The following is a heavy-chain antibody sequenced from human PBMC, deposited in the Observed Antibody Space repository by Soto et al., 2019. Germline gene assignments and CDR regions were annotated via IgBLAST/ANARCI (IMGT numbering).Heavy chain of an antibody. Sequence: TSETLSLTCTVSGGSISSSSYYWGWIRQPPGKGLEWIGSIYYSGSTYYNPSLKSRVTISVDTSKNQFSLKLSSVTAADTAVYYRARPATESDYYFDYWGQGTLVTVSS. CDR1: GGSISSSSYY. V-gene: IGHV4-39*01. CDR2: IYYSGST. CDR3: ARPATESDYYFDY. J-gene: IGHJ4*02.